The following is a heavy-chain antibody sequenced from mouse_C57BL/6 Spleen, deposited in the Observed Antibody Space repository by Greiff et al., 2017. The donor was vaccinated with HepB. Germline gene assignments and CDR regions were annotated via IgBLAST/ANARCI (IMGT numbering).Heavy chain of an antibody. D-gene: IGHD2-12*01. CDR2: IDPEDGET. J-gene: IGHJ3*01. CDR3: ARGDDAHFAY. Sequence: VQLKESGAELVKPGASVKLSCTASGFNIKDYYMHWVKQRTEQGLEWIGRIDPEDGETKYATKFQGKATITADTSSNTAYLQLSSLTSEDTAVYYCARGDDAHFAYWGQGTLVTVSA. V-gene: IGHV14-2*01. CDR1: GFNIKDYY.